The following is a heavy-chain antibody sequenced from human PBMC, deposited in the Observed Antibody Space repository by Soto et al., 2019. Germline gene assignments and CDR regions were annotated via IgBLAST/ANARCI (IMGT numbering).Heavy chain of an antibody. V-gene: IGHV5-51*01. CDR1: GYTFTKYW. Sequence: GESLKISCKTSGYTFTKYWIGWVRQMPGKGLEWMGIVYPGDSDTRYTPSFQGQVTMSADKSVSTAYLQWRSLKASDTAIYYCANRSNLEEFDHCGQGTLVTVSS. J-gene: IGHJ4*02. CDR2: VYPGDSDT. CDR3: ANRSNLEEFDH. D-gene: IGHD3-16*02.